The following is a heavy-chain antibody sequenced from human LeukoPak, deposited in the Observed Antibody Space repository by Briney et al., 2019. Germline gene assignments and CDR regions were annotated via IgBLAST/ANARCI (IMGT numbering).Heavy chain of an antibody. CDR2: IYSGGST. J-gene: IGHJ4*02. CDR1: GFTVSSNY. Sequence: PGGSLRLSCAASGFTVSSNYMSWVRQAPGKGLEWVSVIYSGGSTYYADSVKGRFTISGDNSKNTLYLQMNSLRAEDTAVYYCARMARVDPFDYWGQGTLVTVSS. CDR3: ARMARVDPFDY. D-gene: IGHD5-24*01. V-gene: IGHV3-53*01.